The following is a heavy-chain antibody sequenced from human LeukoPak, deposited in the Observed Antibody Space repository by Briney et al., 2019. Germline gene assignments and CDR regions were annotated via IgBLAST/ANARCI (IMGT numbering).Heavy chain of an antibody. CDR2: ISGSGGST. Sequence: GGSLRLSCAASGFTFSSYAMSWVRQAPGKGLEWVSAISGSGGSTYYSDSVQGRFTISRDNSKRTLFLQMNSLRAEDTAFYYCAKAELGVDTFFDYWGQGTLVTVSS. CDR3: AKAELGVDTFFDY. CDR1: GFTFSSYA. D-gene: IGHD3-3*01. J-gene: IGHJ4*02. V-gene: IGHV3-23*01.